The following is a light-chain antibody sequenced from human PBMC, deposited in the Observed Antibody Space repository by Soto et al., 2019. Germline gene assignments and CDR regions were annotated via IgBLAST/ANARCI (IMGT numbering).Light chain of an antibody. CDR3: HQRTNSPPWT. CDR1: QNISTY. V-gene: IGKV3-11*01. Sequence: EIVLTQSPATLSLSPGEGASLSCRASQNISTYLAWYQQRPGQVPRLLIYGVSKRAPAIPPRFSGSGSGTDFTLSVSGLETEDFATYYCHQRTNSPPWTFGQGTRVELK. CDR2: GVS. J-gene: IGKJ1*01.